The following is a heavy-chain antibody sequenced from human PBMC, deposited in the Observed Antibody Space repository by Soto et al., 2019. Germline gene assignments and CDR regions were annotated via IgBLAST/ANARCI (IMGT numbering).Heavy chain of an antibody. Sequence: LRLSCAASGFAFSSYAMHWVRQAPGKGLEWVAVISYDGSNKYYADSVKGRFTISRDNSKNTLYLQMNSLRAEVTAVYYCARASFYYYDSSGYPGRFDYWGQGTLVTVSS. CDR3: ARASFYYYDSSGYPGRFDY. CDR2: ISYDGSNK. D-gene: IGHD3-22*01. J-gene: IGHJ4*02. CDR1: GFAFSSYA. V-gene: IGHV3-30-3*01.